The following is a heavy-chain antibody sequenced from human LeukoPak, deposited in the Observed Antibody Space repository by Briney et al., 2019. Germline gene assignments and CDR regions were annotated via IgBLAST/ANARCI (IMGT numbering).Heavy chain of an antibody. CDR1: GDSISSSRHS. V-gene: IGHV4-39*01. J-gene: IGHJ6*02. D-gene: IGHD2-2*01. Sequence: SETLSLTCTVSGDSISSSRHSWGWIRQPPGKGLEWIGIISYSGSTYYNPSLKTRVTVSVDTSENQFSLKLSSVTAADSTVYYCVRIYCTSTSCYGDSYYGMDVWGQGTTVTVSS. CDR3: VRIYCTSTSCYGDSYYGMDV. CDR2: ISYSGST.